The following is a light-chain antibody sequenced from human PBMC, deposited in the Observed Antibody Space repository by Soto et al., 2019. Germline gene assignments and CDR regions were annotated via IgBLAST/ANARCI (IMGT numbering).Light chain of an antibody. CDR1: QSVAKNF. CDR3: HQYASSPLT. J-gene: IGKJ4*01. CDR2: GAS. Sequence: EIVLTQSPGTQSLSPGERATLSSRASQSVAKNFLAWYQQKPGQAPRLLIYGASSKASGIPDRFSGSGSGTDFTLTISRLEPEDFAVFYCHQYASSPLTFGGGTKVEI. V-gene: IGKV3-20*01.